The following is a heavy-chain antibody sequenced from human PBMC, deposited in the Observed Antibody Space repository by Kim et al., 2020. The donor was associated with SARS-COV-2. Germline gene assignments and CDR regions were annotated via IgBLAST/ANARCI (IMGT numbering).Heavy chain of an antibody. J-gene: IGHJ6*02. V-gene: IGHV4-4*06. Sequence: SRVTMSVDTAKNQFSLKLSSVTAADTAVYYCARESLPLNWNDAGEYVMDVWGQGTTVTVSS. D-gene: IGHD1-20*01. CDR3: ARESLPLNWNDAGEYVMDV.